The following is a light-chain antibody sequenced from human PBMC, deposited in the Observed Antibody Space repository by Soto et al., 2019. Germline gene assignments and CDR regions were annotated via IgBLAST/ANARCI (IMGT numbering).Light chain of an antibody. J-gene: IGKJ1*01. Sequence: EILMTQSPATLSVSPGERATVSCRASQSVGGNSLAWYQQRPGQAPRLLIYDTSKRATGIPDRFSGSGSGTDFTLTISRLEPADFAVYYCQQYQNSPRTFGQGTKVDIK. CDR2: DTS. CDR3: QQYQNSPRT. CDR1: QSVGGNS. V-gene: IGKV3-20*01.